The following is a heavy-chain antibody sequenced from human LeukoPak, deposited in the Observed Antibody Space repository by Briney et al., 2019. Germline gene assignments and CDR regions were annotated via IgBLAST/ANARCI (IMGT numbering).Heavy chain of an antibody. CDR3: ARDLLAEGAIEYFQH. V-gene: IGHV3-53*01. Sequence: GGSLRLSCAASGFTVSSNYMSWVRQAPGKGLEWVSVIYSGGSTYYADSVKGRFTISRDNSKNTLYLQMNSLRAEDTAVYYCARDLLAEGAIEYFQHWGQGTLVTASS. CDR2: IYSGGST. D-gene: IGHD3-3*02. J-gene: IGHJ1*01. CDR1: GFTVSSNY.